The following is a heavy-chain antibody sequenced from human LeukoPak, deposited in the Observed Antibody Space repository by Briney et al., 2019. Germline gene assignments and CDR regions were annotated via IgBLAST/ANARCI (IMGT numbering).Heavy chain of an antibody. CDR3: ARLQSAMVRGVILLYFDY. D-gene: IGHD3-10*01. J-gene: IGHJ4*02. CDR1: GGSISSSSYY. V-gene: IGHV4-39*01. Sequence: SETLSLTCTVSGGSISSSSYYWGWIRQPPGKGLEWIGSIYYSGSTYYNPSLKSRVTISVDTSKNQFSLKLSSVTAADTAVYYCARLQSAMVRGVILLYFDYWGQGTLVTVSS. CDR2: IYYSGST.